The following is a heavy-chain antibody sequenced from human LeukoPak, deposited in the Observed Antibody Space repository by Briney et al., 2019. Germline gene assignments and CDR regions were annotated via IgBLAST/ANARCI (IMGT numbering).Heavy chain of an antibody. Sequence: SETLSLTCTVSGGSISSSSYYWGWIRQPPGKGLEWIGSIYYSGSTYYNPSLKSRVTISVDTSKNQFSLKLSSVTAADTAVYYCARGRSVYYYMDVWGKGTTVTVSS. CDR3: ARGRSVYYYMDV. CDR2: IYYSGST. V-gene: IGHV4-39*07. CDR1: GGSISSSSYY. J-gene: IGHJ6*03.